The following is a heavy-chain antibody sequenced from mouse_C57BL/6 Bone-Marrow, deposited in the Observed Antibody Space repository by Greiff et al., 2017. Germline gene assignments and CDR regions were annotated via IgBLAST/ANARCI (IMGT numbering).Heavy chain of an antibody. CDR2: IYPRSGNT. Sequence: QVTLKESGAELARPGASVKLSCKASGYTFTSYGISWVKQRTGQGLEWIGEIYPRSGNTYYNEKFKGKATLTADKSSSTAYMELRSLTSEDSAVYFCARGKSYAKWGQGTLVTVSA. J-gene: IGHJ3*02. CDR3: ARGKSYAK. D-gene: IGHD1-1*01. CDR1: GYTFTSYG. V-gene: IGHV1-81*01.